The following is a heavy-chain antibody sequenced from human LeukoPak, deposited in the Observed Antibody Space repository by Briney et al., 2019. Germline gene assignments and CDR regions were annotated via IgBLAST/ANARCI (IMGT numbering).Heavy chain of an antibody. J-gene: IGHJ4*02. CDR1: EFSVGSNY. V-gene: IGHV3-23*01. CDR2: VSGSGGST. Sequence: PGGSLRLSCAASEFSVGSNYMTWVRQAPGKGLEWVSAVSGSGGSTYYADSVKGRFTISRDNSKNTLYLQMNSLRAEDTAVYYCAKDRDRWYSSSWFFDYWGQGTLVTVSS. CDR3: AKDRDRWYSSSWFFDY. D-gene: IGHD6-13*01.